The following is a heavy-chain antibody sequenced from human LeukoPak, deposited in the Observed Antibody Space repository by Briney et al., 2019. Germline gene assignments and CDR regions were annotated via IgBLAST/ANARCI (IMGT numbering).Heavy chain of an antibody. CDR3: VRLVTNTGRYLNALDI. CDR1: GGSINSDTDY. J-gene: IGHJ3*02. D-gene: IGHD1-26*01. CDR2: IYYSGTT. Sequence: SETLSLTCTVSGGSINSDTDYSGWIRQPPGKGLEWIGIIYYSGTTYYNPSLKSRVTISVDTSKNQFSLTLSSVTAADTAMYYCVRLVTNTGRYLNALDIWGQGTMVTAS. V-gene: IGHV4-39*01.